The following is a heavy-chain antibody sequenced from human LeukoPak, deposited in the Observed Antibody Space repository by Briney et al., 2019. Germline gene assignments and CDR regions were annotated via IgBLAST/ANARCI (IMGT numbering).Heavy chain of an antibody. J-gene: IGHJ4*02. Sequence: GGSLKHSCAASGFTFSGSAMHWVRQASGKGLEWVGRIRSKANSYATAYAASVKGRFTISRDDSKNTAYLQMNSLKTEDTAVYYCTSGIAVAGSETFDYWGQGTLVTVSS. CDR3: TSGIAVAGSETFDY. D-gene: IGHD6-19*01. CDR1: GFTFSGSA. CDR2: IRSKANSYAT. V-gene: IGHV3-73*01.